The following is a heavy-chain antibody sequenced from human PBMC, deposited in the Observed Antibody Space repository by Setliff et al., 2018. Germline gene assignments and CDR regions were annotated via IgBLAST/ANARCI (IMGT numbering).Heavy chain of an antibody. Sequence: RASVKVSCKASGYVFTSYGISWVRQAPGQGLEWMGGTIPIFGTTNYAQRFQGRVTIITDESTSTAYMELSSLRSEDTAVYYCAREGVDSRSSTDYRYYMDVWGKGTTVTVSS. CDR2: TIPIFGTT. V-gene: IGHV1-69*05. CDR3: AREGVDSRSSTDYRYYMDV. J-gene: IGHJ6*03. CDR1: GYVFTSYG. D-gene: IGHD3-22*01.